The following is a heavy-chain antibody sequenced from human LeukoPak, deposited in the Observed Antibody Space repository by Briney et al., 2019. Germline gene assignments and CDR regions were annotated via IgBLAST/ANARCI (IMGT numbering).Heavy chain of an antibody. V-gene: IGHV3-21*01. Sequence: GGSLRLSCAASGFTFSSYSMNWVRQAPGKGLEWVSSISSSSSYIYYADSVKGRFTISRDNAKNSLYLQINSLRAEDTAVYYCASGRRYALFDYWGQGTLVTVSS. CDR1: GFTFSSYS. CDR2: ISSSSSYI. J-gene: IGHJ4*02. CDR3: ASGRRYALFDY. D-gene: IGHD1-1*01.